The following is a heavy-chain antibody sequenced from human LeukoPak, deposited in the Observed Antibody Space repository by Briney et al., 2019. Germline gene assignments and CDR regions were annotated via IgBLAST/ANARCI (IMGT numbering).Heavy chain of an antibody. J-gene: IGHJ4*02. V-gene: IGHV4-39*01. CDR2: IYYSGST. CDR3: ARRGPLSPDY. D-gene: IGHD5-12*01. CDR1: GGSISSYY. Sequence: PSETLSLTCTVSGGSISSYYWGWIRQPPGKGLEWIGSIYYSGSTYYNPSLKSRVTISVDTSKNQFSLKLSSVTAADTAVYYCARRGPLSPDYWGQGTLVTVSS.